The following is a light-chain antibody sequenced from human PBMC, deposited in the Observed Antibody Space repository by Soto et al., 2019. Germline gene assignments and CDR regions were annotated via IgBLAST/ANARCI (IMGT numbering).Light chain of an antibody. CDR3: QHYNSYSEA. CDR1: QTISSW. Sequence: IQMTQSPSTLSGSVGDRFTITCRASQTISSWLDWYQQKXGKAPKLLIYKASTLKSGVPSRFRGSGSGTEFTLTISSLQPDDFETYYCQHYNSYSEAFGQGTKVDIK. CDR2: KAS. J-gene: IGKJ1*01. V-gene: IGKV1-5*03.